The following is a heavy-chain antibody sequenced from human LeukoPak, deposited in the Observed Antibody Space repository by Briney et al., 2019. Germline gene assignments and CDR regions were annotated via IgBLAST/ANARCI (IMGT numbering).Heavy chain of an antibody. V-gene: IGHV3-23*01. D-gene: IGHD2-2*01. CDR1: GFTFSSYA. CDR2: ISGSGGST. Sequence: QPGGSLRLSCAASGFTFSSYAMSWVRQAPGKGLEWVSAISGSGGSTYYADSVKCRFTISRDNSKNTLYLQMNSLRADDTAVYYCATYPEGYCSSTSCQRQWDYYYYYMDVWGKGTTVTVSS. CDR3: ATYPEGYCSSTSCQRQWDYYYYYMDV. J-gene: IGHJ6*03.